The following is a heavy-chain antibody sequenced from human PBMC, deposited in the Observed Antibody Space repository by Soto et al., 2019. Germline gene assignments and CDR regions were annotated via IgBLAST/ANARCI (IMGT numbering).Heavy chain of an antibody. D-gene: IGHD2-15*01. Sequence: QVQLVQSGAEVKKPGSSVKVSCKASGGTFSSYAISWVRQAPGQGLEWMGGIIPIFGTANYAQKFQGRVTITADESTSAAYMELSSLRSEDTAVYYSARGPYCSGGRGYGDYLGQGTLVTFSS. CDR2: IIPIFGTA. V-gene: IGHV1-69*01. J-gene: IGHJ4*02. CDR1: GGTFSSYA. CDR3: ARGPYCSGGRGYGDY.